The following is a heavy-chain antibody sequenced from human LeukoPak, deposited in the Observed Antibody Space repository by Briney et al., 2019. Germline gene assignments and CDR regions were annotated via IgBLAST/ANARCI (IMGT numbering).Heavy chain of an antibody. CDR2: IIPIFGTA. V-gene: IGHV1-69*13. D-gene: IGHD2-2*01. J-gene: IGHJ3*02. Sequence: SVKVSCKASGDTFSSYAISWVRQAPGQGLEWMGGIIPIFGTANYAQKFQGRVTITADESTSTAYMELSSLRSEDTAVYYCASSIVVVPAAIKQAFDIWGQGTMVTVSS. CDR1: GDTFSSYA. CDR3: ASSIVVVPAAIKQAFDI.